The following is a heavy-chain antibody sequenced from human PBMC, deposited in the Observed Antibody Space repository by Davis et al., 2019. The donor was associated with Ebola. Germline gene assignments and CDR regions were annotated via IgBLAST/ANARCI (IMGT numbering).Heavy chain of an antibody. V-gene: IGHV3-72*01. CDR1: GFTFSDHY. CDR2: TRNKANSYTT. J-gene: IGHJ6*02. CDR3: ARGPYGDYVLSYYYGMDV. Sequence: GESLKISCAASGFTFSDHYMDWVRQAPGKGLEWVGRTRNKANSYTTEYAASVKGRFTISRDDSKNSLYLQMNSLKTEDTAVYYCARGPYGDYVLSYYYGMDVWGQGTTVTVS. D-gene: IGHD4-17*01.